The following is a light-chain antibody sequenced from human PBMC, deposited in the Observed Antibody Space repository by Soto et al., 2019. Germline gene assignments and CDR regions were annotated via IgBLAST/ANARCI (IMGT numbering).Light chain of an antibody. CDR3: QHYNSYSEA. CDR2: KAS. CDR1: QTISSW. V-gene: IGKV1-5*03. Sequence: DIQMTQSPSTLSGSVGDRVTITCRASQTISSWLAWYQQKPGKAPKLLIYKASTLKSGVPSRFSGSGSGTEFPLTISSLQPDYFATYYCQHYNSYSEAFGQGTKVELK. J-gene: IGKJ1*01.